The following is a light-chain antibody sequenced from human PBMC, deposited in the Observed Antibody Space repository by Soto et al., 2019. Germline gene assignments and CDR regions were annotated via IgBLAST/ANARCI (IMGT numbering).Light chain of an antibody. Sequence: DIQMTQSPSTLSASVGDRVTITCRASQSISSWLAWYQQKPGKAPKLLIYKASSLESGVPSRFSGSGSGTEFTLTISSLQPDDFATYYCLQYDSYPSTFGQGTKLEIK. CDR3: LQYDSYPST. CDR2: KAS. CDR1: QSISSW. J-gene: IGKJ2*01. V-gene: IGKV1-5*03.